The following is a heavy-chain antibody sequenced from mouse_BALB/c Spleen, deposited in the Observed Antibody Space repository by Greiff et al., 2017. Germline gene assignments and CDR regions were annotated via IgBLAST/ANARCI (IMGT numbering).Heavy chain of an antibody. CDR2: ISSGGST. Sequence: EVHLVESGGGLVKPGGSLKLSCAASGFTFSSYAMSWVRQTPEKRLEWVASISSGGSTYYPDSVKGRFTISRDNARNILYLQMSSLRSEDTAMYYCARDGYSRYYFDYWGQGTTLTVSS. J-gene: IGHJ2*01. CDR3: ARDGYSRYYFDY. CDR1: GFTFSSYA. D-gene: IGHD2-3*01. V-gene: IGHV5-6-5*01.